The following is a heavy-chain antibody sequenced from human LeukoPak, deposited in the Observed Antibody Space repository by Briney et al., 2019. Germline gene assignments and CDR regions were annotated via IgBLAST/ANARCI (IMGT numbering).Heavy chain of an antibody. J-gene: IGHJ4*02. V-gene: IGHV3-48*01. D-gene: IGHD3-10*01. CDR3: ASGGSGSYYGY. Sequence: PGGSLRLSCAASGFTFSSYSMNWVRQAPGKGLEWLSYISGGSTTIYYADSVKGRFTISRDNAKNSLYLQMNSLRAEDTAVYYCASGGSGSYYGYWGQGTLVTVSS. CDR2: ISGGSTTI. CDR1: GFTFSSYS.